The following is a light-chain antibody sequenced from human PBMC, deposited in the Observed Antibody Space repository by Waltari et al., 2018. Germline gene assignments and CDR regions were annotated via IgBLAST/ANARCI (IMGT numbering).Light chain of an antibody. CDR1: QIISGW. CDR2: KAS. V-gene: IGKV1-5*03. Sequence: DIQMTQSPSTLSASVGDRVTITCRASQIISGWLAWYQQQPGKAPKLLIHKASVLESGVPSRFSGSGSGTDFALFINGLQPEDLATYYCQQYDNLPSYTFGQGTKLEI. J-gene: IGKJ2*01. CDR3: QQYDNLPSYT.